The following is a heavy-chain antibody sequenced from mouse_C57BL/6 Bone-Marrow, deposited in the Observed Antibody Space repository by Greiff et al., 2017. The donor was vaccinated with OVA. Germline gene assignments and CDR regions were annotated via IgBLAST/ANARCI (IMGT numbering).Heavy chain of an antibody. V-gene: IGHV1-53*01. CDR3: ARWPMGITTVVAPYYYAMDY. CDR2: INPSNGGT. D-gene: IGHD1-1*01. J-gene: IGHJ4*01. Sequence: QVQLQQPGTELVKPGASVKLSCKASGYTFTSYWMHWVKQRPGQGLEWIGNINPSNGGTNYNEKFKSKATLTVDKSSSTAYMQLSSLTSEDSAVYYCARWPMGITTVVAPYYYAMDYWGQGTSVTVSS. CDR1: GYTFTSYW.